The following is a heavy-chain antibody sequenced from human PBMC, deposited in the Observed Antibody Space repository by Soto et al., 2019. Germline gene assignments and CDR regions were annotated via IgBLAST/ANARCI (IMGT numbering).Heavy chain of an antibody. CDR3: AKSGLYCSTTSSSSA. CDR2: ISGSGGST. CDR1: GFTFSSYA. J-gene: IGHJ5*02. D-gene: IGHD2-2*01. V-gene: IGHV3-23*01. Sequence: GGSLRLSCAASGFTFSSYAMTWVRQAPGKGLEWVSAISGSGGSTYYADSVKGRFTISRDNSKNTLYLQMNSLRAEDTAVYYCAKSGLYCSTTSSSSAWGQGTLVTVSS.